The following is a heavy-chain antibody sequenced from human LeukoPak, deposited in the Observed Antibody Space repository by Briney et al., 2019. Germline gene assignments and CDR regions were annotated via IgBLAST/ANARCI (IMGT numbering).Heavy chain of an antibody. CDR2: IKQDGSEK. V-gene: IGHV3-7*01. CDR1: GFTVSSKY. Sequence: GGSLRLSCAASGFTVSSKYMSWVRQAPGKGLEWVANIKQDGSEKYYVDSVKGRFTISRDNAKYSLYLQMNSLRAENTAVYYCAREEVNEVRGVSWFDPWGQGTLVTVSS. D-gene: IGHD3-10*01. CDR3: AREEVNEVRGVSWFDP. J-gene: IGHJ5*02.